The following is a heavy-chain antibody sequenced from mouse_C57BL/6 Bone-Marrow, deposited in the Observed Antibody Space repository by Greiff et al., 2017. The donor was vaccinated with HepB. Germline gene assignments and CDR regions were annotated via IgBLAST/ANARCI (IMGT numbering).Heavy chain of an antibody. J-gene: IGHJ3*01. V-gene: IGHV1-19*01. Sequence: VQLQQSGPVLVKPGASVKMSCKASGYTFTDYYMNWVKQSHGKSLEWIGVINPYNGGTSYNQKFKGKATLTVDKSSSTAYMELNSLTSEDSAVYYCARFELGQTYWGQGTLVTVSA. CDR2: INPYNGGT. D-gene: IGHD4-1*01. CDR1: GYTFTDYY. CDR3: ARFELGQTY.